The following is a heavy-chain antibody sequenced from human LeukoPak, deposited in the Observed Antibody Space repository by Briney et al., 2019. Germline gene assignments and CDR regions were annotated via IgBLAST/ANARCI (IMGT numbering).Heavy chain of an antibody. D-gene: IGHD6-13*01. V-gene: IGHV1-24*01. CDR1: AYTLTELS. CDR3: AASSSAGPPELDY. J-gene: IGHJ4*02. CDR2: FDPEDGET. Sequence: ASVKISSKVSAYTLTELSMHWVRQPLGKGREWMGGFDPEDGETIYAQKFQGRVTMTEDTSTDTAYMELSSLSSEDTAVYYCAASSSAGPPELDYWGQGTLVIVSS.